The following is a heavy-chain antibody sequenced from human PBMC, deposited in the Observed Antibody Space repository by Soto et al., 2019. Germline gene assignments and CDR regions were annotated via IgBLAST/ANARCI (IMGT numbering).Heavy chain of an antibody. CDR1: GFTFSSYS. V-gene: IGHV3-48*02. Sequence: EVQLVESGGGLVQPGGSLRLSCAASGFTFSSYSMNWVRQAPGKGLEWVSYISSSSSTIYYADSVKGRFTISRDNAKNALYLQMSSLRDEDTAVYYCAREGGSLNWFDPWGQGTLVTVSS. CDR3: AREGGSLNWFDP. J-gene: IGHJ5*02. CDR2: ISSSSSTI. D-gene: IGHD1-26*01.